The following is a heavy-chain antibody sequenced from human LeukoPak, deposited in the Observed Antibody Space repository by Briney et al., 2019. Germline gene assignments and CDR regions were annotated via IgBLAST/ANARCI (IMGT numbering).Heavy chain of an antibody. CDR2: IHYSGST. CDR1: GGSISSSTYY. Sequence: PSETLSLTCTVSGGSISSSTYYRGWIRQPPGKGLEWIGSIHYSGSTYYNSSLKSRVTMSVDTSKNQFSLKLSSVTAADTAVYYCARDLAAAGYFDYWGQGTLVTVSS. V-gene: IGHV4-39*07. CDR3: ARDLAAAGYFDY. J-gene: IGHJ4*02. D-gene: IGHD6-13*01.